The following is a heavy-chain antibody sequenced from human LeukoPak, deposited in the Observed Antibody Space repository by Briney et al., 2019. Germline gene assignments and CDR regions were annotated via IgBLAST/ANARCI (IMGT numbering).Heavy chain of an antibody. CDR2: ISAYNGNT. CDR1: GYTFSSYG. Sequence: GASVKVSCKASGYTFSSYGISWVRQAPGQGLEWMGWISAYNGNTNYAQKLQGRVTMTTDTSTSTAYMELRSLRSDDTAVYYCARVASYDFWSGFAGDHYYYYYMDVWGKGTTVTVSS. J-gene: IGHJ6*03. CDR3: ARVASYDFWSGFAGDHYYYYYMDV. V-gene: IGHV1-18*01. D-gene: IGHD3-3*01.